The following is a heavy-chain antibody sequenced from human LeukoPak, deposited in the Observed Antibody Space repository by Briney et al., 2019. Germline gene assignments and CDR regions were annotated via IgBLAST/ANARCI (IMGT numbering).Heavy chain of an antibody. Sequence: GGSLRLSCAASGFTFSSYAMHWVRQAPGKGLEWVAVISYDGSNKYYADSVKGRFTISRDNSKNTLYLQMNSLRAEDTAVYYCAREGAPTWIQLWNDYWGQGTLVTVSS. J-gene: IGHJ4*02. D-gene: IGHD5-18*01. V-gene: IGHV3-30-3*01. CDR2: ISYDGSNK. CDR1: GFTFSSYA. CDR3: AREGAPTWIQLWNDY.